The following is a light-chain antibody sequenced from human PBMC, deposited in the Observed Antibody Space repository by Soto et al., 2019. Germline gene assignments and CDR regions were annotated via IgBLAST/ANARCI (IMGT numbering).Light chain of an antibody. CDR1: QSISSY. V-gene: IGKV1-39*01. CDR2: AAS. J-gene: IGKJ1*01. CDR3: QQSYSTPT. Sequence: DIQMTHSPSSLSASVGDRVTITCRASQSISSYLNWYQQKPGKXPXXLTYAASSLQSGVPSRFIVTGSGTDFTLPVSSLQPEDFATDDCQQSYSTPTFGQGTKVEIK.